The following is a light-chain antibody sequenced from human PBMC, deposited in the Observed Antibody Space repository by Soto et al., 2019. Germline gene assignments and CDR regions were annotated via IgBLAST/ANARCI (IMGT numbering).Light chain of an antibody. CDR2: DAS. J-gene: IGKJ1*01. CDR3: QHYGDSSWT. V-gene: IGKV3-20*01. CDR1: QSVSSSY. Sequence: EIVLTQSPGTLSLSPGERATLSCRASQSVSSSYLAWYQQKPGQAPRLLIYDASSRATGIPDRFSGGGSGTDFTLTISRLEPDDFAVYYCQHYGDSSWTFGQGTKVDIK.